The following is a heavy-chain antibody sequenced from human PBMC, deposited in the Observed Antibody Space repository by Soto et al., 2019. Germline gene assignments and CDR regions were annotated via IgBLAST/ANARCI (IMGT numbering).Heavy chain of an antibody. D-gene: IGHD6-6*01. CDR1: GFTFSGSS. Sequence: EVQVVESGGGLVQPGGSLKLSCAASGFTFSGSSVHWVRQASGKGLDWVGRIRSKGDNNATTYAASVRGRFTISRDDSKNTAFLQMDSLKSEDTAVYYCSTRSIADDSFDIWGQGTLVTFSS. J-gene: IGHJ3*02. V-gene: IGHV3-73*02. CDR2: IRSKGDNNAT. CDR3: STRSIADDSFDI.